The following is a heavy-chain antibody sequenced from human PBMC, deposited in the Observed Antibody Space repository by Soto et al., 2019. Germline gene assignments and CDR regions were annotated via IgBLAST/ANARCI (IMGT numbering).Heavy chain of an antibody. CDR1: GFTFSSYG. J-gene: IGHJ4*02. Sequence: QVQLVESGGGVVQPGRSLRLSCAASGFTFSSYGMHWVRQAPGKGLEWVAVIWYDGSNKYYADSVKGRFTISRDNSKNTLYLQMNSLRAEDTAVYYCAREVAVTEVFDYWGQGTLVTVSS. CDR2: IWYDGSNK. V-gene: IGHV3-33*01. CDR3: AREVAVTEVFDY. D-gene: IGHD2-21*02.